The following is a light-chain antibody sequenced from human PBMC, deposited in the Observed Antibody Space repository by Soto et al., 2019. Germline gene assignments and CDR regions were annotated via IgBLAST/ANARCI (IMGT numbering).Light chain of an antibody. CDR1: SSDLLGYNY. CDR2: EVT. CDR3: SSYTRSSTWV. V-gene: IGLV2-14*01. Sequence: QSVLTQPASVSGSPGQSITISCTATSSDLLGYNYVSWYQQHPVKAPKLMIYEVTNRPSGVSNRFSGSQSGSTASLTISGLQAEDEADYYCSSYTRSSTWVFGGGTKLTVL. J-gene: IGLJ3*02.